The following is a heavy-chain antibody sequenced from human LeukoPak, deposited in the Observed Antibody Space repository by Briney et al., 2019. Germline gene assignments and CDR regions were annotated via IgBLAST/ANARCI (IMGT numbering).Heavy chain of an antibody. CDR3: ARGRYSGSYRRGLPYFDY. Sequence: GASVKVSCKASGGTFSSYAIRWVRQAPGQGLEWMGRIIPILGIANYAQKFQGKVTITADKSTSTAYMELSSLRSEDTAVYYCARGRYSGSYRRGLPYFDYWGQGTLVTVSS. CDR2: IIPILGIA. J-gene: IGHJ4*02. D-gene: IGHD1-26*01. CDR1: GGTFSSYA. V-gene: IGHV1-69*04.